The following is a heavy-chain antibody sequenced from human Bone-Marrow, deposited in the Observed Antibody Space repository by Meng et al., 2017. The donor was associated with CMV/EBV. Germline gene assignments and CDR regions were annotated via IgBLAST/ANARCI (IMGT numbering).Heavy chain of an antibody. D-gene: IGHD3-10*01. CDR3: ARVITYYGSGPHLYYYYCMDV. Sequence: SVKVSCKASGGTFSSYAISCVRQAPGQGLEWMGGIIPILGIANYAQKFQGRVTITADKSTSSAYMEQSSLRSQNTAVYYWARVITYYGSGPHLYYYYCMDVWGQGTTVTVSS. CDR2: IIPILGIA. CDR1: GGTFSSYA. V-gene: IGHV1-69*10. J-gene: IGHJ6*02.